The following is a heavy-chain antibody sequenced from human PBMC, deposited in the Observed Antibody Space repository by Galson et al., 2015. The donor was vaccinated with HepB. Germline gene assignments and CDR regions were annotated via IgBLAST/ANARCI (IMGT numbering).Heavy chain of an antibody. D-gene: IGHD2-8*01. J-gene: IGHJ4*02. CDR3: ARPLVLNGRFTPGVGPFHI. CDR2: IYFGGRT. CDR1: GVSISGGQYY. V-gene: IGHV4-39*01. Sequence: ETLSLTCAVSGVSISGGQYYWGWIRQSPTKGLDWIGSIYFGGRTYFSPSFQSRVAMSVDTSMNRLSLTLRSVTAADTAVYYCARPLVLNGRFTPGVGPFHIWGRGTLVTVSS.